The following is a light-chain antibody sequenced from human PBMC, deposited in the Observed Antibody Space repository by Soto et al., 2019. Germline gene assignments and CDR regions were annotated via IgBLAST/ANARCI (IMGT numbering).Light chain of an antibody. J-gene: IGLJ1*01. CDR2: DVN. CDR1: SSDVGGYNY. Sequence: QSVLTQPRSVSGSPGQSVTISCTGTSSDVGGYNYVSWYRQHPGKAPKVMIYDVNKRPSGVPDRFSGSKSGNTASLTISGLQAEDEADYYCCSHAGSYTYVFGTGTKLTVL. CDR3: CSHAGSYTYV. V-gene: IGLV2-11*01.